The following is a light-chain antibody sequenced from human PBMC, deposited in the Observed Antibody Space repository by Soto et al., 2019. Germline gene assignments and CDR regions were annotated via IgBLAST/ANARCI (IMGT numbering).Light chain of an antibody. CDR1: QSVSSN. V-gene: IGKV3-15*01. CDR3: QQYNNWPQT. CDR2: GAS. J-gene: IGKJ1*01. Sequence: ERVRTQTQATRSVSRGERATLSCIASQSVSSNLAWYQQKPGQAPRLLIYGASTRATGIPARFSGSGSGTEFTLTISSLQSEDFAVYYCQQYNNWPQTFGQGTKVDIK.